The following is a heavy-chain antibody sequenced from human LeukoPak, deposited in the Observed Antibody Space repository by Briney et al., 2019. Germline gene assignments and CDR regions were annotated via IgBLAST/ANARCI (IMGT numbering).Heavy chain of an antibody. V-gene: IGHV3-23*01. CDR1: GFTFSTYA. Sequence: GGSLRLSCAASGFTFSTYAVNWVRQAPGKGLEWVSTISGSGDSTYYADSVKGRFTNSRDNSKDTLYLQMSSVRVDDTAVYYCANSRDGYNCVWGQGTLVTVSS. CDR2: ISGSGDST. CDR3: ANSRDGYNCV. J-gene: IGHJ4*02. D-gene: IGHD5-12*01.